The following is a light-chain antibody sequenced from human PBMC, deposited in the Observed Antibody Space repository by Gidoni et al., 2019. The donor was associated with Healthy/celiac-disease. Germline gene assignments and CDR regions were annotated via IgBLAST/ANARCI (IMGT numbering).Light chain of an antibody. CDR1: QSVSSSY. V-gene: IGKV3-20*01. J-gene: IGKJ1*01. Sequence: EIVLTQSPGTLSLSPGERAPISCRASQSVSSSYLAWYQQKPGQAPRLLISGASSRATGIPDRFRGSGSGTDVTLTISRLEPEDFAVYYCQQYGTFGQXTKVEIK. CDR3: QQYGT. CDR2: GAS.